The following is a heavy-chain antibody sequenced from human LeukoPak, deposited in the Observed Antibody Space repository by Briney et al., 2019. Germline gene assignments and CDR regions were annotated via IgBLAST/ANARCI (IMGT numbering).Heavy chain of an antibody. CDR2: IKSKTDGGTP. D-gene: IGHD6-13*01. CDR3: TGVSRSSWYDY. J-gene: IGHJ4*02. Sequence: GRSLRLSCAASGFTFSNAWMSWVRQAPGKGLEWGGRIKSKTDGGTPDYAAPVKGRFTISRDDSKNTLYLQMNSLKTEDTAVYYCTGVSRSSWYDYWGQGTLVTVSS. CDR1: GFTFSNAW. V-gene: IGHV3-15*01.